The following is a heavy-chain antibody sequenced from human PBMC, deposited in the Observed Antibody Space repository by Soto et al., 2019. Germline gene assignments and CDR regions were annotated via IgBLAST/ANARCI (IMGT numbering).Heavy chain of an antibody. V-gene: IGHV1-18*01. Sequence: QVQLVQSGAEVKKPGASVKVSCKASGYTFTSYGISWVRQAPGQGLEWMGWISAYNGNTNYGQKLQGRVRMNTDTATSTAYMERRSLRADDTAVYYCARAGEVVVVVAAPSGGWFDPWGQGTLVTVSA. D-gene: IGHD2-15*01. CDR1: GYTFTSYG. CDR2: ISAYNGNT. CDR3: ARAGEVVVVVAAPSGGWFDP. J-gene: IGHJ5*02.